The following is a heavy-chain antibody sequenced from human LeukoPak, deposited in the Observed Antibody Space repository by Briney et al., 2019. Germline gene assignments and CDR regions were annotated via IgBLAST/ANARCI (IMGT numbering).Heavy chain of an antibody. J-gene: IGHJ6*04. CDR1: GGSISSGGYY. CDR2: IYYSVGT. CDR3: ARDQSGYYGSGSYGMDV. V-gene: IGHV4-31*03. Sequence: PSQTLSLTSTVSGGSISSGGYYWSWIRQHPGKGLEWLGYIYYSVGTYYHPSLKSRVTISVDTSKNQFSLKLSSVTAADTAVYYCARDQSGYYGSGSYGMDVWGKGTTVTVSS. D-gene: IGHD3-10*01.